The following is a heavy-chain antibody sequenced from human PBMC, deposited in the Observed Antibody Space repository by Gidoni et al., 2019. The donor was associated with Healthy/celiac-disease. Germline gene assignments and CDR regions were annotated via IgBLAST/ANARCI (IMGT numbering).Heavy chain of an antibody. J-gene: IGHJ4*02. V-gene: IGHV3-23*01. CDR2: ISGSGCST. D-gene: IGHD5-18*01. CDR3: AKDGAAGATAMVKGIDY. Sequence: EVQLLESGGGLGQPVGSLRLSCAASGFTFSSDGMSWVRQAPGKGLEWVSAISGSGCSTYYADSVKGRFTISRDNSKNTLYLQMNSLRAEDTAVYYCAKDGAAGATAMVKGIDYWGQGTLVTVSS. CDR1: GFTFSSDG.